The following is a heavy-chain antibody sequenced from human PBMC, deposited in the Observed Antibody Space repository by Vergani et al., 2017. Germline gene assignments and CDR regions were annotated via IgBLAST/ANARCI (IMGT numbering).Heavy chain of an antibody. CDR1: GGTLSSYA. CDR3: AGGVGDLSGLCY. CDR2: SIHIFGTA. V-gene: IGHV1-69*01. D-gene: IGHD1-26*01. J-gene: IGHJ4*02. Sequence: QVQLVQSGAEGKKPGSSVKVSCKASGGTLSSYAISWVRPAPGQGLEWMGGSIHIFGTANYAQKFQGRVTITADESTRTAYMELSSLRSEDTAVYYCAGGVGDLSGLCYWGQGTLVTVSS.